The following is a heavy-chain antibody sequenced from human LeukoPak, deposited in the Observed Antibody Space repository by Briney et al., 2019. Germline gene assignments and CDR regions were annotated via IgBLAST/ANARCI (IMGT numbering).Heavy chain of an antibody. J-gene: IGHJ4*02. D-gene: IGHD1-26*01. CDR2: IHKAGTES. CDR3: ARVGTWELQRVFEY. Sequence: GGSLRLSCAASGFTFTDYWMAWVRQVPGKGLEWVANIHKAGTESYYVDSVKGRFAISRDNAKNSLYLQLSSLRVDNTAVYYCARVGTWELQRVFEYWGQGTLVTVSS. CDR1: GFTFTDYW. V-gene: IGHV3-7*01.